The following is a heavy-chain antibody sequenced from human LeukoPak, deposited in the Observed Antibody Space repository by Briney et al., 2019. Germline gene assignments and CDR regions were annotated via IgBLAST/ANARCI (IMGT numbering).Heavy chain of an antibody. CDR1: GGSFSGYY. V-gene: IGHV4-4*07. CDR3: ARDTYYYGSGTYYFNY. CDR2: THTSGST. J-gene: IGHJ4*02. D-gene: IGHD3-10*01. Sequence: SETLSLTCAVYGGSFSGYYWTWIRQPAGKGLEWIGRTHTSGSTNYNPSLKSRVTMSVDTSKNQFSLKLTSVTAADTAVYYCARDTYYYGSGTYYFNYWGQGTLVTVSS.